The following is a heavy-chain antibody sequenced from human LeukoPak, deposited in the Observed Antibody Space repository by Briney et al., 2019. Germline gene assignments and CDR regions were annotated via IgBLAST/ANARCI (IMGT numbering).Heavy chain of an antibody. J-gene: IGHJ6*03. CDR2: IYYSGST. V-gene: IGHV4-38-2*01. Sequence: SETLSLTCAVSGYSISSGYYWGWIRQPPGKGLEWIGSIYYSGSTYYNPSLKSRVTISVDTSKNQFSLKLSSVTAADTAVYYCARQIVGYYYYYMDVWGKGTTVTVSS. CDR3: ARQIVGYYYYYMDV. D-gene: IGHD2/OR15-2a*01. CDR1: GYSISSGYY.